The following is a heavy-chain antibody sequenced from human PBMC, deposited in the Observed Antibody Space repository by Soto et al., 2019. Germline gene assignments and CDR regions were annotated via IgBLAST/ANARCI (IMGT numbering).Heavy chain of an antibody. CDR1: GFTLSDHF. CDR2: TKHKVSSYAT. J-gene: IGHJ4*02. V-gene: IGHV3-72*01. D-gene: IGHD3-10*02. CDR3: VAYLSYYVH. Sequence: ESGGGLVQPGGSLRLSCAVAGFTLSDHFMDWVRQAPGKGLEWVGRTKHKVSSYATEYAASVKGRFTISRDDSYNSLYLQMSSLRTEATAVYSCVAYLSYYVHWGQGTLVTVSS.